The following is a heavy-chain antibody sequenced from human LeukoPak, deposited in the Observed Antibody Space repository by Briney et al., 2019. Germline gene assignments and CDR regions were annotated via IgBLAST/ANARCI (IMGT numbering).Heavy chain of an antibody. D-gene: IGHD5-24*01. J-gene: IGHJ4*02. CDR2: IYHSGST. V-gene: IGHV4-30-2*01. Sequence: PLSLTCAVSGGSIISGGYSWSWIRQPPGKGLEWIGYIYHSGSTYYNPSLKSRVTISVDRSKNQFSLKLSSVTAADTAVYYCARAVPGPGMATIHFDYWGQGTLVTVSS. CDR3: ARAVPGPGMATIHFDY. CDR1: GGSIISGGYS.